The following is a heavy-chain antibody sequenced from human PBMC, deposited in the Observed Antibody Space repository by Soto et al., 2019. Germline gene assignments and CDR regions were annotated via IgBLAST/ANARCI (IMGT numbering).Heavy chain of an antibody. V-gene: IGHV3-21*01. D-gene: IGHD5-18*01. CDR3: AKERGYSYALDS. J-gene: IGHJ4*02. CDR2: ITGGSDYI. Sequence: PGGSLRLSCGASGFSFTSYTMTWGRQAPGKGLEWLSSITGGSDYIYYADSVKGRFTISRDNAKSSLFLKMNSLRVEDTAVYYCAKERGYSYALDSWGQGTLVTVSS. CDR1: GFSFTSYT.